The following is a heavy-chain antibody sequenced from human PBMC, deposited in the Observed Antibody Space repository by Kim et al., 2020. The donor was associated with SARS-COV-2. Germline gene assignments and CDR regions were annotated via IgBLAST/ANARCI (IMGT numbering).Heavy chain of an antibody. D-gene: IGHD3-9*01. J-gene: IGHJ4*02. CDR3: AKDQAPYDILTGLGY. V-gene: IGHV3-30*02. Sequence: GDSVKGRFTISRDNSKNTLSLQMNSLRAEDTAVYYCAKDQAPYDILTGLGYWGQGTLVAVSS.